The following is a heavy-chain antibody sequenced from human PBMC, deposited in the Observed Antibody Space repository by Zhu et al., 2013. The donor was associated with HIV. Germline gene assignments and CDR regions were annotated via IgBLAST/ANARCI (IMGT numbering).Heavy chain of an antibody. J-gene: IGHJ2*01. CDR3: VRDRSRGTPGLFGL. V-gene: IGHV1-18*04. CDR1: GYTFTNYG. Sequence: QVQLVQSGAEVKKPGASVKVSCKASGYTFTNYGINWVRQAPGQGLDWMAWIGVYSGDTNLAQKFKGRLTLTTDISTSEVHMELATLRPDDTAIYFCVRDRSRGTPGLFGLWGRGTPISVSS. D-gene: IGHD1-1*01. CDR2: IGVYSGDT.